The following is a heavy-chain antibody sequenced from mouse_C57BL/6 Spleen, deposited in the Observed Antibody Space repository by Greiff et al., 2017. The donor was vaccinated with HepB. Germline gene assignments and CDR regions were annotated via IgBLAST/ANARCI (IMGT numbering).Heavy chain of an antibody. CDR3: ARPNFDY. J-gene: IGHJ2*01. V-gene: IGHV1-53*01. CDR1: GYTFTSYW. CDR2: SNPSNGGT. Sequence: VQLQQPGTELVKPGASVKLSCKASGYTFTSYWMHWVKQRPGQGLEWIGNSNPSNGGTHYNEKFKSKATLTVDKSSSTAYMQLRSLTSGDSAVYYCARPNFDYWGQGTTLTVSS.